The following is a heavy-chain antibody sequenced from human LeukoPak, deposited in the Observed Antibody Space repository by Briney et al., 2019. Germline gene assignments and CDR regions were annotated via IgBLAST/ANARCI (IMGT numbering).Heavy chain of an antibody. CDR2: ISSSGSTI. D-gene: IGHD5-18*01. CDR1: GFTFSNYD. Sequence: GGSLRLSCAASGFTFSNYDMHWVRQAPGKGLEWISYISSSGSTIYYADSVKGRFTISRDNAKNSLYLQMNSLRAEDTAVYYCARAPWYSYGCWDYWGQGTLVTVSS. J-gene: IGHJ4*02. V-gene: IGHV3-48*03. CDR3: ARAPWYSYGCWDY.